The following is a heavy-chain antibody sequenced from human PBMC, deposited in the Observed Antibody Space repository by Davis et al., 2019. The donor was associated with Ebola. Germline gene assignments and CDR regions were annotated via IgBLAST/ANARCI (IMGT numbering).Heavy chain of an antibody. V-gene: IGHV1-69*02. CDR1: GGTFSSYT. J-gene: IGHJ4*02. D-gene: IGHD3-22*01. CDR3: ASRAHSSGQTDFDY. Sequence: SVKVSCKASGGTFSSYTISWVRQAPGQGLEWMGRIIPILGIANYAQKFQGRVTITADESTSTAYMELSSLRSEDTAVYYCASRAHSSGQTDFDYWGQGTLVTVSS. CDR2: IIPILGIA.